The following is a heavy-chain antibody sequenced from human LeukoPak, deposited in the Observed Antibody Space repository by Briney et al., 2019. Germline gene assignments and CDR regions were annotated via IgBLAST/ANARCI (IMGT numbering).Heavy chain of an antibody. D-gene: IGHD2-2*01. J-gene: IGHJ4*02. CDR2: FDPEDGET. V-gene: IGHV1-24*01. CDR1: GYTLTELS. CDR3: ATDPYCSSTSCYFG. Sequence: ASVKVSCKVSGYTLTELSMHWVRQAPGKGLEWMGGFDPEDGETIYAQKFQGRVTMTEDTSTDTAYMELSSLISEDTAVYYCATDPYCSSTSCYFGWGQGTLVTVSS.